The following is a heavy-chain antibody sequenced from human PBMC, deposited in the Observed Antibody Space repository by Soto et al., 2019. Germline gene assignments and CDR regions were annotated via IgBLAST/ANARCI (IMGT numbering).Heavy chain of an antibody. J-gene: IGHJ4*02. CDR3: ARARVIRDYYFDY. V-gene: IGHV3-74*01. CDR1: GFTFSSYW. D-gene: IGHD3-22*01. Sequence: PGGSLRLSCAASGFTFSSYWMHWVRQAPGKGLVWVSRINSDGSSTSYADSVKGRFTISRDNAKNTLYLQMNSLRAEDTAVYYCARARVIRDYYFDYWGQGTLVTVSS. CDR2: INSDGSST.